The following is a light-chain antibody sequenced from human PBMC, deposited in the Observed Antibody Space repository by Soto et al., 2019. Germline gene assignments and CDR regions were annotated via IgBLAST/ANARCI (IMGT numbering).Light chain of an antibody. J-gene: IGLJ1*01. CDR1: SSDIGHYDY. CDR2: HVT. CDR3: CSLTTSHTYV. Sequence: QAPLTQPASVSVSPGHSNTISCRGTSSDIGHYDYVSWYRQHPCKAPILMIYHVTYRPSGVSNRYSGSKSGNSASLTISGLQADDEADYYCCSLTTSHTYVFGTGTKVT. V-gene: IGLV2-14*03.